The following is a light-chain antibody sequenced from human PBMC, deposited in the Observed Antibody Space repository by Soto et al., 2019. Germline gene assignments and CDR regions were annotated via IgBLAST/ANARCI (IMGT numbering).Light chain of an antibody. CDR1: QSVSTN. CDR2: GAS. Sequence: EIVMTQSPATLSVSPGERATLSCRASQSVSTNLAWYQQRPGQAPRLLIYGASTRATGIPARFSGTGSGTEFTLTINSLQSEDFAVYYCQQYTDWPPITFGPGTKVDIK. V-gene: IGKV3-15*01. CDR3: QQYTDWPPIT. J-gene: IGKJ3*01.